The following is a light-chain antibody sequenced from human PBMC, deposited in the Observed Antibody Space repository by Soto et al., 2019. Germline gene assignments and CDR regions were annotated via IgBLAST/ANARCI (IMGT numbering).Light chain of an antibody. CDR1: RDISTY. V-gene: IGKV1-33*01. CDR2: AAS. CDR3: QQYESPLLT. Sequence: DLPMTQSPSSLSASVGDRVTITCQASRDISTYLNWYQQKPGKAPKLLIYAASDLETGAPSRFSGSGSGTDFTLTISSLQPEDFATYYCQQYESPLLTFGGGTKVEIK. J-gene: IGKJ4*01.